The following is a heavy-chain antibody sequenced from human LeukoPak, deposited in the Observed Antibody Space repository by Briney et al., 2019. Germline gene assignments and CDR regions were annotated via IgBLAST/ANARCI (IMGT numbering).Heavy chain of an antibody. CDR1: GYNFFTYG. D-gene: IGHD4-11*01. V-gene: IGHV1-18*01. CDR3: ARAGSNSNYPSEIRFDP. J-gene: IGHJ5*02. Sequence: GASVKVSCKASGYNFFTYGITWVRQAPGQGLEWMGWISPHNGNANYAQKFQDRVIMTTDTSTNTAFMEVRSLRSDDTAMYYCARAGSNSNYPSEIRFDPWGQGTLVTVSS. CDR2: ISPHNGNA.